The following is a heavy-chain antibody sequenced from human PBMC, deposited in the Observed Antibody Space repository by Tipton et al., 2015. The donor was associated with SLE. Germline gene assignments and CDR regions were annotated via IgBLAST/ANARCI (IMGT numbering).Heavy chain of an antibody. CDR3: VREALEPSSQDLRARNWFDP. Sequence: SLRLSCAASGFTFSIYTLHWVRPAPGTGLEWVAVMSYDGTHKNCADSVKGRFTISRDDSKNMLYLQMNSLRNEDTAVYYCVREALEPSSQDLRARNWFDPWGQGTLVTVSS. J-gene: IGHJ5*02. CDR2: MSYDGTHK. D-gene: IGHD3-10*01. CDR1: GFTFSIYT. V-gene: IGHV3-30*04.